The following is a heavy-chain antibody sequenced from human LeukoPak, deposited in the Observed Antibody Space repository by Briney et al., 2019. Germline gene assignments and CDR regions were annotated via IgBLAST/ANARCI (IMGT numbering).Heavy chain of an antibody. J-gene: IGHJ4*02. CDR2: IYYSGST. V-gene: IGHV4-30-4*01. D-gene: IGHD5-12*01. Sequence: SETLSLTCTVSGGSISSGGYYWSWIRQPPGKGLEWIGYIYYSGSTYYNPSLKSRVTISVDTSKNQFPLKLSSVTAADTAVYYCARSDSGYELDYWGQGTLVTVSS. CDR1: GGSISSGGYY. CDR3: ARSDSGYELDY.